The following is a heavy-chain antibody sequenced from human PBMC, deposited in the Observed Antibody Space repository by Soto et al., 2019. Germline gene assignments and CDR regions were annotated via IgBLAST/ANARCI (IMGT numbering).Heavy chain of an antibody. J-gene: IGHJ6*02. V-gene: IGHV5-10-1*01. CDR1: GYSFTSYW. CDR3: ASFSSLYHHYYYGMDV. CDR2: IDPSDSYT. D-gene: IGHD6-13*01. Sequence: GESLKISCKGSGYSFTSYWISWVRQMPGKGLEWMGRIDPSDSYTNYSPSFQGHVTISADKSISTAYLQWSSLKASDTAMYYCASFSSLYHHYYYGMDVWGQGTTVTVSS.